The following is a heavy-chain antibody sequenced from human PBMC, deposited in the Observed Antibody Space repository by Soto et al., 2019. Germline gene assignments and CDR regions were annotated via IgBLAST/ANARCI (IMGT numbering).Heavy chain of an antibody. CDR1: GGAFSSYA. D-gene: IGHD2-2*01. J-gene: IGHJ5*02. V-gene: IGHV1-69*13. CDR3: ARGSRVEYQLSFFNWFDP. CDR2: IIPIFGTA. Sequence: SVKVSCKAAGGAFSSYAISWVRQTPGQGLEWMGGIIPIFGTANYAQKFQGRVTITADESTSTAYMELSSLRSEDTAVYYCARGSRVEYQLSFFNWFDPWGQGTLVTVSS.